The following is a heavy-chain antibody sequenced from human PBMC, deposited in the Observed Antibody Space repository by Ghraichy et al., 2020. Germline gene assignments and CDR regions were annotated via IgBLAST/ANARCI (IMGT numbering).Heavy chain of an antibody. D-gene: IGHD5-12*01. CDR2: ISGGASKT. J-gene: IGHJ5*02. CDR3: AKGGYSGLYGDSWFDP. CDR1: GFIISNYA. V-gene: IGHV3-23*01. Sequence: GGSLRLSCAASGFIISNYAMSWVRRTPGKGLEWVSTISGGASKTYYADSVEGRFTISRDSSKSTLNLQMNSLTSDDTAVYYCAKGGYSGLYGDSWFDPWGQGTLVTASS.